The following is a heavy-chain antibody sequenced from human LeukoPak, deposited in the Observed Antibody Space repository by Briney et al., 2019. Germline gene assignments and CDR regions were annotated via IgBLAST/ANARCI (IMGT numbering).Heavy chain of an antibody. J-gene: IGHJ4*02. CDR1: GFTFDRYT. CDR2: AGWAGGTT. Sequence: GGSLRLSCATSGFTFDRYTIHWVRQAPGKGLEWVSLAGWAGGTTFYSDSVRGRFTISRDSGRKSVYLQVNSLTTDDTAFYFCAKELDTMFFDYWGQGALVTVSS. D-gene: IGHD3-10*02. CDR3: AKELDTMFFDY. V-gene: IGHV3-43*01.